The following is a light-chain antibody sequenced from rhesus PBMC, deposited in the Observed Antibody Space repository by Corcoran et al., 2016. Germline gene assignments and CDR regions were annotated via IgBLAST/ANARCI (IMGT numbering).Light chain of an antibody. J-gene: IGLJ6*01. CDR2: EVS. CDR1: SSDIGGYNY. CDR3: CSYAGSNTFDV. Sequence: QAALTQPRSVSGSPGQSVTISCTGTSSDIGGYNYVSWYQQHPDTAPKLMIYEVSKRPSGVSDRFSGSKSGNTASLTIPGLQAEDEANYYCCSYAGSNTFDVFGSGTKLTVL. V-gene: IGLV2-32*02.